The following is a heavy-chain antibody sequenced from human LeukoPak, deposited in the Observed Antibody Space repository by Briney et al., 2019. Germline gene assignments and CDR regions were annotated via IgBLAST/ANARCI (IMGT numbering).Heavy chain of an antibody. Sequence: PGRSLRLSCAASGFTFSSSGMHWVRQAPGKGLEWVAVISYDGSNKYYIDSVKGRFTMSTDNSKNTLYLQMNSLRPEDTAVYYCAKDRNDTQKGLYYFAYGAREPWSPSPQ. V-gene: IGHV3-30*18. D-gene: IGHD3-22*01. CDR2: ISYDGSNK. CDR3: AKDRNDTQKGLYYFAY. CDR1: GFTFSSSG. J-gene: IGHJ4*02.